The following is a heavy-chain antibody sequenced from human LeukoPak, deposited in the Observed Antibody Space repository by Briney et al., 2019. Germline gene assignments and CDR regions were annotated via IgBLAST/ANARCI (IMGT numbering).Heavy chain of an antibody. Sequence: GGSLSLSCAASGFAVSNNYMSWVRQAPGKGLEWVAVIYDGGHTDYADSVKGRFTISRDSSKNTLYLQMNSLIPEDAAEYYCARARCDTCGYGSWGQGTLVTVSS. CDR1: GFAVSNNY. CDR3: ARARCDTCGYGS. CDR2: IYDGGHT. V-gene: IGHV3-66*02. J-gene: IGHJ5*02. D-gene: IGHD3-22*01.